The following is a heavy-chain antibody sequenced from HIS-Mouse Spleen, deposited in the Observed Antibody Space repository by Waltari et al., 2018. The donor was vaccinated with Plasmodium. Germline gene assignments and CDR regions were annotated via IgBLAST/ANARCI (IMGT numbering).Heavy chain of an antibody. CDR3: AKDRRSSSWYVDY. CDR2: ISYDGSNK. CDR1: GFTFSSYG. D-gene: IGHD6-13*01. V-gene: IGHV3-30*18. Sequence: QVQLVESGGGVVQPGRSLRLSCAASGFTFSSYGMHWVRQAPGKGMEWGAVISYDGSNKDYADAGKGRFTISRDKSKNTLYLQMNSLRAEDTAVYYCAKDRRSSSWYVDYWGQGTLVTVSS. J-gene: IGHJ4*02.